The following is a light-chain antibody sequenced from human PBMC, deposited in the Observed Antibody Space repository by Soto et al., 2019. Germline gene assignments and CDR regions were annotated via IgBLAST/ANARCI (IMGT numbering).Light chain of an antibody. V-gene: IGKV1-5*03. J-gene: IGKJ4*01. Sequence: DIQMTQSPSTLSASVGERVTITCRASQSITTWLAWYQQKPGKAPKLLIYKASSLEGGVPSRFSGSGSGTEFNITISSLQPDDFATYYCQQYNTYPLTFGGGTTVKIK. CDR3: QQYNTYPLT. CDR1: QSITTW. CDR2: KAS.